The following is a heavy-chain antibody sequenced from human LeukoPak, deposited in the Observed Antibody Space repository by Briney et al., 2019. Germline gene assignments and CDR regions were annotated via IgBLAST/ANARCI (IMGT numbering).Heavy chain of an antibody. CDR2: INPNSGGT. V-gene: IGHV1-2*02. CDR3: ARSGIAAARDFDY. D-gene: IGHD6-13*01. Sequence: ASVKVSCKASGYTFTGYYMHWMRQAPGQGLEWMGWINPNSGGTNYAQKFQGRVTMTRDTSISTAYMELSRLRSDDTAVYYCARSGIAAARDFDYWGQGTLVTVSS. CDR1: GYTFTGYY. J-gene: IGHJ4*02.